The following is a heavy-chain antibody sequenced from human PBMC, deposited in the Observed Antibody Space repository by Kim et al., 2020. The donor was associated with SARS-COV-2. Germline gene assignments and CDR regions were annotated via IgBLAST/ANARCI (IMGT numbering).Heavy chain of an antibody. J-gene: IGHJ3*02. CDR1: GGSISSSNW. V-gene: IGHV4-4*02. CDR3: ASGTFYDSSRDAFDI. D-gene: IGHD3-22*01. CDR2: IYHSGST. Sequence: SETLSLTCAVSGGSISSSNWWSWVRQPPGKGLEWIGEIYHSGSTNYNPSLKSRVTISVDKSKNQFSLKLSSVTAADTAVYYCASGTFYDSSRDAFDIWGQGTMVTVSS.